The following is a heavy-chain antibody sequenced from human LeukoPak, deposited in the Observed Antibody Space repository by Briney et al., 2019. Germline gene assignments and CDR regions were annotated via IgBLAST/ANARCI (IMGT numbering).Heavy chain of an antibody. CDR2: IYYSGST. J-gene: IGHJ6*02. CDR1: GGSISSSSYY. Sequence: SETLSLTCTVSGGSISSSSYYWGWIRQPPGKGLEWIGSIYYSGSTYYNPSLKSRVTISVDRSKNQFSLKLSSVTAADTAVYYCARGQYIYYYYGMDVWGQGTTVTVSS. CDR3: ARGQYIYYYYGMDV. V-gene: IGHV4-39*07. D-gene: IGHD1-1*01.